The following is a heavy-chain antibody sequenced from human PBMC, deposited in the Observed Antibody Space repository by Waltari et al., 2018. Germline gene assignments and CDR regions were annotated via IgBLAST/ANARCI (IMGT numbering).Heavy chain of an antibody. J-gene: IGHJ3*02. Sequence: QVQQVQSGAEVKKPGSSVKVSCKASGGTFSSYAISWGRQAPGKGLEWMGGIIPIFGTANYAQNFHGRVTITADESTSTAFMELSILRSEDTALYFCASSTSVTDAFDIWGQGTMVTVSS. CDR2: IIPIFGTA. CDR3: ASSTSVTDAFDI. V-gene: IGHV1-69*01. D-gene: IGHD4-17*01. CDR1: GGTFSSYA.